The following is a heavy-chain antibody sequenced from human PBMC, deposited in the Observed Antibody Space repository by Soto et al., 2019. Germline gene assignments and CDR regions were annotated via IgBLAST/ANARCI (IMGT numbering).Heavy chain of an antibody. Sequence: GWSLRLSCASSVFTFISYGMHWVRQAPGKGLEWVAVISYDGSNKYYADSVKGRFTISRDNSKNTLYLQMNSLRAEDTAVYYCAQITGTLWGQGTLVTVSS. V-gene: IGHV3-30*03. D-gene: IGHD1-7*01. J-gene: IGHJ4*02. CDR1: VFTFISYG. CDR3: AQITGTL. CDR2: ISYDGSNK.